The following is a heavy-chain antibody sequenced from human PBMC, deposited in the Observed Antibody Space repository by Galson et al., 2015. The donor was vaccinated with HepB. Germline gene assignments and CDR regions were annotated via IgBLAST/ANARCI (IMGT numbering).Heavy chain of an antibody. CDR1: GFTVSGNY. J-gene: IGHJ6*02. CDR2: IYSSTTT. D-gene: IGHD3-16*01. V-gene: IGHV3-66*02. Sequence: SLRLSCAPSGFTVSGNYMSWVRQAPGKGLEWVSLIYSSTTTYYADSVKGRFTISRDNSKNDLYLQMNSLRAEDTAVYYCASDQGDDYVNYYYYHGMDVWGQGTTVTVSS. CDR3: ASDQGDDYVNYYYYHGMDV.